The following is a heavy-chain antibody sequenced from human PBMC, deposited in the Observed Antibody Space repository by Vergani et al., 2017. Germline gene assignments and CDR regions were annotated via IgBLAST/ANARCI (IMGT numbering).Heavy chain of an antibody. D-gene: IGHD3-22*01. V-gene: IGHV3-30*02. Sequence: QVQLVESGGGAVHPGGSPRLSRIAPGFTFRIYGMHWVRQPPGKGLGCGAFIRYDVTKRRYVDSVMGRLTISKDNSQTTVFLQMNSLRADDSAVYFCTKGGQYDSDRYHDSWGQGALVTVAS. CDR1: GFTFRIYG. CDR2: IRYDVTKR. CDR3: TKGGQYDSDRYHDS. J-gene: IGHJ1*01.